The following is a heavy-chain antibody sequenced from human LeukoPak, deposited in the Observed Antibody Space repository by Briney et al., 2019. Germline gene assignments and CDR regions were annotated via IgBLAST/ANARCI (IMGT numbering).Heavy chain of an antibody. CDR1: GGSFSGYY. J-gene: IGHJ4*02. Sequence: SETLSLTCAVYGGSFSGYYWSWLRQPPGKGLEWLGYIYYSGSTNYNPSLKSRVTISVDTSKNQFSLKLSSVTAADTAVYYCARGYSSGWESQEFDYWGQGTLVTVSS. CDR3: ARGYSSGWESQEFDY. D-gene: IGHD6-19*01. CDR2: IYYSGST. V-gene: IGHV4-59*01.